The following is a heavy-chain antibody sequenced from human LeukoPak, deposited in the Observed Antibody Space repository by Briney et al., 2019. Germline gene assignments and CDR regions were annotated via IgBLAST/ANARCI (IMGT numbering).Heavy chain of an antibody. D-gene: IGHD6-19*01. V-gene: IGHV1-2*02. J-gene: IGHJ4*02. CDR1: GYTFTGYY. CDR3: VRGGRGWNVDY. Sequence: ASVKVSCKASGYTFTGYYMHWVRQAPGQGLEWMGWVDPNSGGTNYAQKFQGRVTMTRDTSITTAYMELDSLRPDDTAVYYCVRGGRGWNVDYWGQGTLVTVSS. CDR2: VDPNSGGT.